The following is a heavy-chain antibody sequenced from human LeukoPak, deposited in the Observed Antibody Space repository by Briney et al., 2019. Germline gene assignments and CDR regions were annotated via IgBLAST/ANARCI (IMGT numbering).Heavy chain of an antibody. D-gene: IGHD6-6*01. CDR2: IYPGDSDT. CDR3: ARRLGYSSSRGYYYYMDV. CDR1: GYSFTSYW. V-gene: IGHV5-51*01. Sequence: GESLKISCMGSGYSFTSYWIGWVRQMPGKGLEWMGIIYPGDSDTRYSPSFQGQVTISADKSISTAYLQWSSLKASDTAMYYCARRLGYSSSRGYYYYMDVWGKGTTVTVSS. J-gene: IGHJ6*03.